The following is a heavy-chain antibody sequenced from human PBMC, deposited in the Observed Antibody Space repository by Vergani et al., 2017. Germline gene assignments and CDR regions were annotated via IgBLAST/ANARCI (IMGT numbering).Heavy chain of an antibody. V-gene: IGHV3-30*04. Sequence: QVQLVESGGGVVQPGRSLRLSCAASGFTFSSYAMHWVRQAPGKGLEWVAVISYDGSNKYYADSVKGRFTISRDNSKNTLYLQMNSLRAEDTAVYYCARDSMTTVTSFDYWGQGTLVTVSS. CDR1: GFTFSSYA. D-gene: IGHD4-17*01. CDR2: ISYDGSNK. CDR3: ARDSMTTVTSFDY. J-gene: IGHJ4*02.